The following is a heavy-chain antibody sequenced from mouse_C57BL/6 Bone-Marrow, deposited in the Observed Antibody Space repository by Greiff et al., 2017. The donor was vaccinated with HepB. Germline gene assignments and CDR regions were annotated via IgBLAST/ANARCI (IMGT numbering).Heavy chain of an antibody. D-gene: IGHD2-4*01. CDR3: TAGVYYDYDGDY. CDR1: GFTFSNYW. V-gene: IGHV6-3*01. CDR2: IRLKSDNYAT. Sequence: EVKLMESGGGLVQPGGSMKLSCVASGFTFSNYWMNWVRQSPEKGLEWVAQIRLKSDNYATHYAESVKGRFTISRDDSKSSVYLQMNNLRAEDTGIYYCTAGVYYDYDGDYWGQGTTLAVSS. J-gene: IGHJ2*01.